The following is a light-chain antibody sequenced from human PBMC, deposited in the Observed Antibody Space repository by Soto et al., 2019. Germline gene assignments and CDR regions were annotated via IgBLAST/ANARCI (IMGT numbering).Light chain of an antibody. Sequence: QSALTQPPSVSGSPGQSVAISCTGTSSDVGSYNRVSWYQQPPGAAPKLMIYEVSNRPSGVPDRFSGSKSGNTASLTISGLQVVDEADYYCNSYTGSSTYVFGTGTKVTVL. CDR2: EVS. CDR3: NSYTGSSTYV. J-gene: IGLJ1*01. V-gene: IGLV2-18*02. CDR1: SSDVGSYNR.